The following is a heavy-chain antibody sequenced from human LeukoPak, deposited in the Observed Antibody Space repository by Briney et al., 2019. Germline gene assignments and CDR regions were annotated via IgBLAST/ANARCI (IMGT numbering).Heavy chain of an antibody. CDR1: GGSISSSSYY. D-gene: IGHD2-15*01. V-gene: IGHV4-39*07. CDR3: ARARDYCSGGSCYDPFDY. Sequence: PSETLSLTCTVSGGSISSSSYYWGWIRQPPGKGLEWIGSIYYSGSTYYNPSLKSRVTISVDTSKNQFSLKLSSVTAADTAVYYCARARDYCSGGSCYDPFDYWGQGTLVTVSS. J-gene: IGHJ4*02. CDR2: IYYSGST.